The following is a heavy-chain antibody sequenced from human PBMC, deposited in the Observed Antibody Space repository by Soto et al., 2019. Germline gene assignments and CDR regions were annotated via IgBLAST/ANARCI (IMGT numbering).Heavy chain of an antibody. CDR3: ASETYGSSWYIPHY. V-gene: IGHV4-39*01. D-gene: IGHD6-13*01. Sequence: QLLLQESGPGLVKPSETLSLTCTVSGGSISSSSYYWGWIRQPPGKGLEWIGSIFYSGITYYTPSLKSRVTISVDTSKNQFSLNLSSVTAADTAVYYCASETYGSSWYIPHYWGRGTLVTVSS. CDR2: IFYSGIT. J-gene: IGHJ4*02. CDR1: GGSISSSSYY.